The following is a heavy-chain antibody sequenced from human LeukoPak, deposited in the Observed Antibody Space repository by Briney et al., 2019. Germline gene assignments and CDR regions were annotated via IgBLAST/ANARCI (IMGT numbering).Heavy chain of an antibody. V-gene: IGHV1-18*01. CDR2: ISAYNGNT. CDR3: AIGKAAAGTGYYYYYMDV. J-gene: IGHJ6*03. CDR1: GYTFTSYG. Sequence: ASVKVSCKASGYTFTSYGISWVRQAPGQGLEWMGWISAYNGNTNYAQKLQGRVTMTTDKSTSTAYMELRSLRSDDTAVYYCAIGKAAAGTGYYYYYMDVWGKGTTVTVSS. D-gene: IGHD6-13*01.